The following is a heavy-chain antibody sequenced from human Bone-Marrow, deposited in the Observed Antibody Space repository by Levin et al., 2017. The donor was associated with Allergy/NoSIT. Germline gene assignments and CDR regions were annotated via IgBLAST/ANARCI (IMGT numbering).Heavy chain of an antibody. D-gene: IGHD3-10*01. CDR2: ITGFNGDI. Sequence: SVKVSCKASGYIFTDHYLHWVRQAPGQAPEWMGWITGFNGDINYAQKFQDRVTISRDMATRTAYMEMTSLRSGDTAMYYCARSQGFGEDGFGIWGQGTMITVSS. CDR3: ARSQGFGEDGFGI. CDR1: GYIFTDHY. V-gene: IGHV1-45*02. J-gene: IGHJ3*02.